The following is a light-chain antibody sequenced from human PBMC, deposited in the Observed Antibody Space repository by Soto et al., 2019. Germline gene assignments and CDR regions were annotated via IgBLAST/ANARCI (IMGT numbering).Light chain of an antibody. CDR1: SSNIGAGFD. CDR3: QSYDNSPGAYVV. Sequence: QSVLTQPPSVSGAPGQRVTISCTGSSSNIGAGFDVHWYQQLPGTTPKLLIYGNSNRPSGVPDRFSGSKSATSASLAITGLQAEDDADYSCQSYDNSPGAYVVFGGGTKLTVL. V-gene: IGLV1-40*01. J-gene: IGLJ2*01. CDR2: GNS.